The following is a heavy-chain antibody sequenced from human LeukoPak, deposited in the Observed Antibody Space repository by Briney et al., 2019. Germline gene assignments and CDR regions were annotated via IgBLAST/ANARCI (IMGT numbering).Heavy chain of an antibody. V-gene: IGHV3-23*01. D-gene: IGHD2-2*01. Sequence: PGGSLRLSCAASGFTFSSYAMSWVRQAPGKGLEWVSAISGSGGSTYYADSVKGRFTISRDNSKNTLYLQINSLRAEDTAVYYCAREGIKYQLLLDYWGQGTLVTVSS. CDR1: GFTFSSYA. CDR3: AREGIKYQLLLDY. J-gene: IGHJ4*02. CDR2: ISGSGGST.